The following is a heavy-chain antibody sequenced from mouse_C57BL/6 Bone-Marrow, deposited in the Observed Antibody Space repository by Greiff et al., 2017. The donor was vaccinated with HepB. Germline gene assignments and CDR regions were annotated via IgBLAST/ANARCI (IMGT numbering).Heavy chain of an antibody. V-gene: IGHV3-6*01. D-gene: IGHD2-4*01. CDR1: GYSITSGYY. CDR3: ARDSLYDYGDYFDY. J-gene: IGHJ2*01. CDR2: ISYDGSN. Sequence: EVQLVESGPGLVKPSQSLSLTCSVTGYSITSGYYWNWIRQFPGNKLEWMGYISYDGSNNYNPSLKNRISITRDTSKNQFFLKLNSVTTEDTATYYCARDSLYDYGDYFDYWGQGTTLTVSS.